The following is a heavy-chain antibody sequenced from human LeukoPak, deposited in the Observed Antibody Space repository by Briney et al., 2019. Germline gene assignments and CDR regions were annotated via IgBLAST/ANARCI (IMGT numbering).Heavy chain of an antibody. V-gene: IGHV3-30-3*01. Sequence: GGSLRLSCAASGFTFSSYAMHWVRQAPGKGLEWVAVILYDGSNKYYADSVKGRFTISRDNSKNTLYLQMNSLRAEDTAVYYCARTRDGYNRGHFDYWGQGTLVTVSS. CDR1: GFTFSSYA. D-gene: IGHD5-24*01. J-gene: IGHJ4*02. CDR3: ARTRDGYNRGHFDY. CDR2: ILYDGSNK.